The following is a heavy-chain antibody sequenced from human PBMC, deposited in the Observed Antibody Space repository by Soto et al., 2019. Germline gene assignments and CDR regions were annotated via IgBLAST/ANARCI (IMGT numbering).Heavy chain of an antibody. D-gene: IGHD2-15*01. V-gene: IGHV3-30*18. CDR3: AKGPIVVVVAAGYGMDV. CDR2: ISYDGSNK. CDR1: GFTFSSYG. J-gene: IGHJ6*02. Sequence: QVQLVESGGGVVQPGRSLRLDCAASGFTFSSYGMHWVRQAPGKGLEWVAVISYDGSNKYYADSVKGRFPISRDKSKNSLYLQMISLRAEDTAVYYCAKGPIVVVVAAGYGMDVWGQGTMVTVSS.